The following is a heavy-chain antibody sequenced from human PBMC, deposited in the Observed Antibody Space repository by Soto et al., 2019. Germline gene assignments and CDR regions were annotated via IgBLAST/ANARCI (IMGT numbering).Heavy chain of an antibody. CDR1: AYTFTSYD. CDR2: MNPNNGNT. J-gene: IGHJ6*02. Sequence: ASVNVSCKAAAYTFTSYDINWVRQATGQDFEWMGWMNPNNGNTAYAQKFQGRVTMTTDTSKSTAYMDLRSLRSDDTAVYYCARDQGITTFGVYSMYYYGMDVWGQGTTVTVSS. CDR3: ARDQGITTFGVYSMYYYGMDV. V-gene: IGHV1-8*01. D-gene: IGHD3-3*01.